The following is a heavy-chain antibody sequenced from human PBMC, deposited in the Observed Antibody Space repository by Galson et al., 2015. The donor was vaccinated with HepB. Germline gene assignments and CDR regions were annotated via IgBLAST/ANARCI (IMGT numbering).Heavy chain of an antibody. CDR2: ISAYNGNT. CDR3: ARDRPTKITMVRGAVNNFDY. J-gene: IGHJ4*02. Sequence: SVKVSCKASGYTFTSYGISWVRQAPGQGLEWMGWISAYNGNTNYAQKLQGRVTMTTDTSTSTAYMELRSLRSDDTAVYYCARDRPTKITMVRGAVNNFDYWGQGTLVTVSS. CDR1: GYTFTSYG. V-gene: IGHV1-18*01. D-gene: IGHD3-10*01.